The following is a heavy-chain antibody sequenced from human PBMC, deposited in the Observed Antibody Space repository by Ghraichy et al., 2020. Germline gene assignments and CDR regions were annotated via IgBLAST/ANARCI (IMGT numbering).Heavy chain of an antibody. D-gene: IGHD6-13*01. J-gene: IGHJ4*02. V-gene: IGHV4-31*03. CDR3: AREDSSSSWYDY. CDR2: IYYSGST. CDR1: GGSISSGGYY. Sequence: SETLSLTCTVSGGSISSGGYYWSWIRQHPGKGLEWIGYIYYSGSTYYNPSLKSRVTISVDTSKNQFSLKLSSVTAADTAVYYCAREDSSSSWYDYWGQGTLVTVSS.